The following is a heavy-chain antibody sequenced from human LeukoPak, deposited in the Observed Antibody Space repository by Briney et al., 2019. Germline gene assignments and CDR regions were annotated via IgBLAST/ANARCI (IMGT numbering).Heavy chain of an antibody. V-gene: IGHV3-69-1*01. CDR1: GFTVISNY. J-gene: IGHJ4*02. CDR3: AAAGDY. D-gene: IGHD3-10*01. CDR2: ISSTSTT. Sequence: PGGSLRLSCAASGFTVISNYMSWVRQAPGKGLEWVSHISSTSTTYYADSVKGRFTTSRDNAKNLLYLQMNSLRDEDTAVYYCAAAGDYWGQGTLVTVSS.